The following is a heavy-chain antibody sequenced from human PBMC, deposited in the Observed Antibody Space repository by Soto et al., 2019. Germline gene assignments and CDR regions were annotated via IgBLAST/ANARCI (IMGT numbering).Heavy chain of an antibody. Sequence: GASVNVSCKSSGYTFPSYYINWVRQATGQGLEWMGWMNPNSGNTGYAQKFQGRVTMTRNTSISTAYMELSSLRSEDTAVYYCARVYYDSSGYYTGSFDYWGPGTLVTVSS. CDR1: GYTFPSYY. D-gene: IGHD3-22*01. V-gene: IGHV1-8*01. CDR3: ARVYYDSSGYYTGSFDY. J-gene: IGHJ4*02. CDR2: MNPNSGNT.